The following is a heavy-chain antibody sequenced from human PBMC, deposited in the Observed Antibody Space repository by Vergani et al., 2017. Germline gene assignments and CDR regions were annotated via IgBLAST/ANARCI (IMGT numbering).Heavy chain of an antibody. CDR3: ARADWGMVASFDY. Sequence: QVQLQESGPGLVKPSETLSLTCTVPGGSISSYYWSWIRQPPGKGLEWIGYIYYSGSTNYNPSLKSRVTISVDTSKNQFSLKLRSVTAADTAVYYCARADWGMVASFDYWGQGTLVTVSS. D-gene: IGHD1-26*01. V-gene: IGHV4-59*01. J-gene: IGHJ4*02. CDR1: GGSISSYY. CDR2: IYYSGST.